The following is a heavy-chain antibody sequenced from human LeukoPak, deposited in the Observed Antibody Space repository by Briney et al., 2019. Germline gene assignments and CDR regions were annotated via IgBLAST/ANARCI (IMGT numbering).Heavy chain of an antibody. CDR1: GGSLSTYY. CDR2: IHQSGTT. CDR3: SRDQYIIGGSGWFGMDV. J-gene: IGHJ6*02. Sequence: PSETLSLTCSVSGGSLSTYYSTWPRQPPGKGLEWIGYIHQSGTTEFDPSLKSRVTMSLDTSRNQFSLRMSTVTAADTAVYYCSRDQYIIGGSGWFGMDVWGHGTTVTVSS. D-gene: IGHD6-19*01. V-gene: IGHV4-59*12.